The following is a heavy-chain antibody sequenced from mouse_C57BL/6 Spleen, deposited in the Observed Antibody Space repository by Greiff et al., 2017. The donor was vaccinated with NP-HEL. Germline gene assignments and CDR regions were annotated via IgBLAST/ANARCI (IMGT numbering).Heavy chain of an antibody. Sequence: VQLQQPGAELVRPGSSVKLSCKASGYTFTSYWMHWVKQRPIQGLEWIGNIDPSDSETHYNQKFKDKATLTVDKSSSTAYMQLSSLTSEDSAVYYCARNYYGSSTEGAMDYWGQGTSVTVSS. CDR2: IDPSDSET. J-gene: IGHJ4*01. V-gene: IGHV1-52*01. CDR3: ARNYYGSSTEGAMDY. D-gene: IGHD1-1*01. CDR1: GYTFTSYW.